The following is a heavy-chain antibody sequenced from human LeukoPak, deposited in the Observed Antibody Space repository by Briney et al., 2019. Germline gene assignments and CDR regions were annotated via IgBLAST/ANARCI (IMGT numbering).Heavy chain of an antibody. V-gene: IGHV1-18*04. CDR3: ARASISLVVPAAKNWFDP. CDR2: ISAYNGNT. Sequence: GASVKVSCKASGYTFTSYGISWVRQAPGQGLEWMGWISAYNGNTNYAQKLQGRVTMTTDTSTSTAYMELRSLRSADTAVYYCARASISLVVPAAKNWFDPWGQGTLVTVSS. CDR1: GYTFTSYG. J-gene: IGHJ5*02. D-gene: IGHD2-2*01.